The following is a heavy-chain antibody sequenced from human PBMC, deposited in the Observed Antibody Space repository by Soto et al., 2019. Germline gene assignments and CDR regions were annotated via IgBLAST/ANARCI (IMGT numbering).Heavy chain of an antibody. CDR2: IYYSGST. J-gene: IGHJ5*02. CDR3: ARELYPHNWFDP. Sequence: SETLSLTCTVSGGSISSSSYYWGWIRQPPGKGLEWIGSIYYSGSTYYNPSLKSRVTISVDTSKNQFSLKLSSVTAADTAVYYCARELYPHNWFDPWGQGTLVTVSS. CDR1: GGSISSSSYY. V-gene: IGHV4-39*01. D-gene: IGHD1-7*01.